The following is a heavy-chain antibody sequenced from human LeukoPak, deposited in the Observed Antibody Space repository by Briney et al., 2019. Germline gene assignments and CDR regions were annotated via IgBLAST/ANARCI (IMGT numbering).Heavy chain of an antibody. V-gene: IGHV3-7*05. J-gene: IGHJ6*02. CDR3: ARLGYPSGMDV. CDR1: GFTFSSYW. Sequence: PGGSLRLSCAASGFTFSSYWMGWVRQAPGKGLEWVANIMQDGSEKYYVDSVKGRFTISRDNAKNSLYLQMNSLRAEDTAVYYCARLGYPSGMDVWGQGTTVTVSS. CDR2: IMQDGSEK. D-gene: IGHD2-15*01.